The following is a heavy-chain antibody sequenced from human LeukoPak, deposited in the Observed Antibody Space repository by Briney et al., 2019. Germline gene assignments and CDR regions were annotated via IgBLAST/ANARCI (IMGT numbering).Heavy chain of an antibody. CDR1: GGSFSGYC. CDR3: AATMVRGVSDAFDI. CDR2: INHSGST. J-gene: IGHJ3*02. D-gene: IGHD3-10*01. Sequence: PSETLSLTCAVYGGSFSGYCWSWIRQPPGKGLEWIGEINHSGSTNYNPSLKSRVTISVDTSKNQFSLKLSSVTAADTAVYYCAATMVRGVSDAFDIWGQGTMVTVSS. V-gene: IGHV4-34*01.